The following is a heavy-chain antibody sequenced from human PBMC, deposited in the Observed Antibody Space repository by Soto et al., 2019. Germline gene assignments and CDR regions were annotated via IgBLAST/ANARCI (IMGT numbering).Heavy chain of an antibody. J-gene: IGHJ6*02. CDR2: ISPYSGNT. D-gene: IGHD3-16*01. V-gene: IGHV1-18*01. CDR1: GYIFVNYG. CDR3: AMVDNYVTPTPQDV. Sequence: QVQLVQSGDEVRKPGSSVKVSCKASGYIFVNYGITWVRQAPGQGLEWLGWISPYSGNTHYASKVQGRLTMTTETSTSTAYMEQGSLSSDDTAVYYCAMVDNYVTPTPQDVWGQGTTVTVSS.